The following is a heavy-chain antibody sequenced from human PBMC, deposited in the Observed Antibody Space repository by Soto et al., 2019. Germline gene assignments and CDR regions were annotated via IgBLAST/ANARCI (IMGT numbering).Heavy chain of an antibody. CDR3: ARLRIATNNYKWFDP. D-gene: IGHD2-21*01. CDR2: IYVTGAV. Sequence: SETLSLTCSVSGAALNSGNYYWSWSRQVPGKGLEWIGHIYVTGAVDYNPSLRDRITISQDTSERQFSLNLRLVTAADTAVYYCARLRIATNNYKWFDPWGQGTLVTVSS. J-gene: IGHJ5*02. CDR1: GAALNSGNYY. V-gene: IGHV4-31*03.